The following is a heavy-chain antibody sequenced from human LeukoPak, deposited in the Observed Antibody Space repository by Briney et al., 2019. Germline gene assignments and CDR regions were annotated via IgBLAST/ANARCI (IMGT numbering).Heavy chain of an antibody. J-gene: IGHJ6*02. V-gene: IGHV3-23*01. CDR2: ITGSSAST. Sequence: GGSLRLSCAASGFTFSSYAMTWVRQAPGKGLEWVSVITGSSASTDYADSVKGRFAISRDNSKTTLYLQMNSLRAEDTAVYFCAKDHTPFGSGSYSTRYYGMDVWGQGTTVIVSS. D-gene: IGHD3-10*01. CDR1: GFTFSSYA. CDR3: AKDHTPFGSGSYSTRYYGMDV.